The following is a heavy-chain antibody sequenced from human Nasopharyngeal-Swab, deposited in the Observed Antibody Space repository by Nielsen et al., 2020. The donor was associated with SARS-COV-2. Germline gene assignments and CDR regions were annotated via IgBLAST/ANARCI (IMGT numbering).Heavy chain of an antibody. CDR1: GFTFSSFE. CDR3: AKDGGLTTFPYYYYYGMDV. D-gene: IGHD4/OR15-4a*01. CDR2: ISGSGGST. J-gene: IGHJ6*02. V-gene: IGHV3-23*01. Sequence: GESLKISCAGSGFTFSSFEMNWVRQAPGKGLEWVSAISGSGGSTYYADSVKGRFTISRDNSKNTLYLQMNSLRAEDTAVYYCAKDGGLTTFPYYYYYGMDVWGQGTTVTVSS.